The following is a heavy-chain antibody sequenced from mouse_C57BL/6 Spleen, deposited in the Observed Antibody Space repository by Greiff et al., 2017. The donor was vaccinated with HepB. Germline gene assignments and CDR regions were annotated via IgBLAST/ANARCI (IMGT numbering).Heavy chain of an antibody. D-gene: IGHD1-1*01. V-gene: IGHV1-15*01. Sequence: VQLQQSGAELVRPGASVTLSCKASGYTFTDYEMHWVKQTPVHGLEWIGAIDPETGGTAYNQKFKGKAILTADKSSSTAYMELRSLTSEDSAVYYCTRGITTVVEDAMDYWGQGTSVTVSS. CDR2: IDPETGGT. J-gene: IGHJ4*01. CDR3: TRGITTVVEDAMDY. CDR1: GYTFTDYE.